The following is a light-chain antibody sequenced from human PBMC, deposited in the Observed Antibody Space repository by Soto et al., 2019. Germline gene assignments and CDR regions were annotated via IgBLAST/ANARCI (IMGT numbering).Light chain of an antibody. CDR2: SND. V-gene: IGLV1-44*01. CDR3: AAWDNSLSVWV. CDR1: SSNIGSTS. J-gene: IGLJ3*02. Sequence: QSVLTQPPSASGTPGQRVTISCSGSSSNIGSTSVYWYQQLPGTAPKLLIYSNDRRPSGVPDRWSGSKSGASASLAISGLQSGDEADYYCAAWDNSLSVWVFGGGTKLTVL.